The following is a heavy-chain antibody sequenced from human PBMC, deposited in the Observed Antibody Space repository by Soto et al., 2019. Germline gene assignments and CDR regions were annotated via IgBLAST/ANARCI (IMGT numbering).Heavy chain of an antibody. D-gene: IGHD3-22*01. CDR2: IYYSGST. CDR1: GASISSRIYY. CDR3: ARDNYYDSSGYSDY. V-gene: IGHV4-39*02. Sequence: PSETLSLTCTVSGASISSRIYYWGWIRRPPGKGLQCIGTIYYSGSTYYSSSLKSRVTIFIDTSKNQFSLKLSSVTAADTAVYYCARDNYYDSSGYSDYWGQGTLVTVSS. J-gene: IGHJ4*02.